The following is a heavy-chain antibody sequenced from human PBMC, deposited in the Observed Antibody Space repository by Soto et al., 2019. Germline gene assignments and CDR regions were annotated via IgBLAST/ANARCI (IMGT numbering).Heavy chain of an antibody. CDR1: GYTFTSYG. CDR2: ISASNGNT. V-gene: IGHV1-18*01. Sequence: ASVKVSCKASGYTFTSYGISWVRQAPGQGLEWMGWISASNGNTNYAQKLQGRVTMTTDTPTSTAYMELRSLRSDDTAVYYCARKVLSCRGGSCHEWLDPWGQGTLVTVSS. J-gene: IGHJ5*02. D-gene: IGHD2-15*01. CDR3: ARKVLSCRGGSCHEWLDP.